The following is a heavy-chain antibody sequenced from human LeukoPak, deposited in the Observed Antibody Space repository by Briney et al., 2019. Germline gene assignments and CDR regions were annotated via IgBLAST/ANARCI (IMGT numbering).Heavy chain of an antibody. CDR3: SKGRSNFGYLSGDY. CDR2: ISGSGGST. Sequence: PGGSLRLSCAASGFTFSSYGMSWVRQAPGKGLEWVSAISGSGGSTYFADSVKGRFTISRDNSKNTLYLQMNDVETEDTAIYYCSKGRSNFGYLSGDYWGQGTLVTVSS. CDR1: GFTFSSYG. J-gene: IGHJ4*02. V-gene: IGHV3-23*01. D-gene: IGHD2-21*01.